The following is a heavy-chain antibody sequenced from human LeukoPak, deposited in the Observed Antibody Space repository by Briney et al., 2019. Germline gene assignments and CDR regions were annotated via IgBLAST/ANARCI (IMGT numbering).Heavy chain of an antibody. CDR2: IRSTANNYAT. J-gene: IGHJ4*02. V-gene: IGHV3-73*01. CDR1: GFTFSGSA. D-gene: IGHD3-22*01. CDR3: TRRGNTHYDSSGGDF. Sequence: GRSLRLSCAASGFTFSGSAMHWVRQASGKGLEWVGRIRSTANNYATAYAASVKDRFTIPRDDSKNTAYLQMNSLETEYTAVYYCTRRGNTHYDSSGGDFWGQGTLVTVSS.